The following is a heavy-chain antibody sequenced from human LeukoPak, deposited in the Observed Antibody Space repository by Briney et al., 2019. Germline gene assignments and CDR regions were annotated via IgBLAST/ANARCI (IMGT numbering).Heavy chain of an antibody. CDR1: GGSITSHY. CDR2: IYYSGST. Sequence: SETLSLTCIVSGGSITSHYWTWIRQPPGERLEYIGNIYYSGSTNYNPSLKSRVSISIDTSKNQFSLKLSSVTAADTAVYYCASIDAFDIWGQGTMVTVSS. J-gene: IGHJ3*02. CDR3: ASIDAFDI. V-gene: IGHV4-59*08.